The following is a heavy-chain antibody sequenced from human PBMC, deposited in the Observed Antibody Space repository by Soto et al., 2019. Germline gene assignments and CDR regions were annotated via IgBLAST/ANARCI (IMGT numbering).Heavy chain of an antibody. J-gene: IGHJ4*02. CDR1: AFTFSSYS. CDR3: ARVVNDILTCYSYYFDY. D-gene: IGHD3-9*01. V-gene: IGHV3-48*02. CDR2: ISSSSSTI. Sequence: EVQLVESGGGLVQPGGSLRLSCAASAFTFSSYSMNWVRQAPGKGLEWVSYISSSSSTIYYADSVKGRFTISRDNAKNSLYLHMNSLRDEDTAVYYCARVVNDILTCYSYYFDYWGQGTLVTVSS.